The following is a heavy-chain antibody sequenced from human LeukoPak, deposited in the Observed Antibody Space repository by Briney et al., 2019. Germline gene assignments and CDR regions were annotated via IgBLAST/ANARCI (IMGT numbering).Heavy chain of an antibody. Sequence: ASVKVSCKASGGTFSSYAISWVRQAPGQGLEWMGWTNPNSGNTGYAQKFQGRVTMTRNTSISTAYMELSSLRSEDTAVYYCARVVEGYSYGSEWGQGTLVTVSS. V-gene: IGHV1-8*02. CDR1: GGTFSSYA. CDR3: ARVVEGYSYGSE. J-gene: IGHJ4*02. D-gene: IGHD5-18*01. CDR2: TNPNSGNT.